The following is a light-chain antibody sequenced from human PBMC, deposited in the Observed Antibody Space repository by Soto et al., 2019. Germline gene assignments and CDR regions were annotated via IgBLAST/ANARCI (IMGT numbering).Light chain of an antibody. CDR2: DAS. V-gene: IGKV1-5*01. CDR1: QSISTW. Sequence: DIQMTQSPSTLSASVGDRVTISCRASQSISTWLAWYQKKPGKAPNLLIYDASTLESGVPSRFSGSGSGTQFTLTITSLQPDDTATYYCQQYNSYSWTFGQGTKVDIK. CDR3: QQYNSYSWT. J-gene: IGKJ1*01.